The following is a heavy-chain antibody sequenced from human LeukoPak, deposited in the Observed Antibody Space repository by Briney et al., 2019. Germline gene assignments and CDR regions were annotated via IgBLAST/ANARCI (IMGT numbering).Heavy chain of an antibody. Sequence: GESLRISCKGSGYSFATYWISWVRQMPGKGLEWMGRIDPSDSYTNYSPSFQGHVTISADKSISTAYLQLSSLKASDTAIYYCARGGYYYGYDYWGQGTLVTVSS. CDR1: GYSFATYW. CDR3: ARGGYYYGYDY. J-gene: IGHJ4*02. CDR2: IDPSDSYT. D-gene: IGHD3-10*01. V-gene: IGHV5-10-1*01.